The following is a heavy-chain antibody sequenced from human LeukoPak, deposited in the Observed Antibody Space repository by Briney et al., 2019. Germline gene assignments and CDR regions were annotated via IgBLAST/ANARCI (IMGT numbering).Heavy chain of an antibody. CDR2: IYHSGST. V-gene: IGHV4-30-2*01. CDR3: ARHYDSSGYSGNWFDP. J-gene: IGHJ5*02. Sequence: LRLSCAASGFTFSSYAMSWVRQPPGKGLEWIGYIYHSGSTYYNPSLKSRVTISVDRSKNQFSLKLSSVTAADTAVYYCARHYDSSGYSGNWFDPWGQGTLVTVSS. CDR1: GFTFSSYA. D-gene: IGHD3-22*01.